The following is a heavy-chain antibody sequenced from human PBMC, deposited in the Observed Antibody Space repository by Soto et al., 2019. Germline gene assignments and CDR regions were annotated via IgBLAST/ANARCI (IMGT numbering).Heavy chain of an antibody. CDR2: ISGSGDST. CDR3: AKDRDGAAAGPTKFYGMDV. V-gene: IGHV3-23*01. J-gene: IGHJ6*04. D-gene: IGHD6-13*01. Sequence: EVQLLESGGGLVQPGGSLRLSCAASGFTFSSYAMSWVRQAPGKGLEWVSVISGSGDSTYYAESVRGRFTISRDNSKNALYLQMNSLRAEDTAVYYCAKDRDGAAAGPTKFYGMDVWGKGTTVTVSS. CDR1: GFTFSSYA.